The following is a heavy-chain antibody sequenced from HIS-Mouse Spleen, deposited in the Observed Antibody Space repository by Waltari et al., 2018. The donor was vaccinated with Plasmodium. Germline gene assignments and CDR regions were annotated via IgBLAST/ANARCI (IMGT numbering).Heavy chain of an antibody. V-gene: IGHV3-30-3*01. CDR1: GFPSNCYD. CDR2: ISYDGSNK. J-gene: IGHJ4*02. D-gene: IGHD2-15*01. CDR3: ARDRRLAFDY. Sequence: VQLVESGGGVVQPGRSLRLSCAASGFPSNCYDMHWVRQAPGKGLEWVAVISYDGSNKYYADSVKGRFTISRDNSKNTLYLQMNSLRAEDTAVYYCARDRRLAFDYWGQGTLVTVSS.